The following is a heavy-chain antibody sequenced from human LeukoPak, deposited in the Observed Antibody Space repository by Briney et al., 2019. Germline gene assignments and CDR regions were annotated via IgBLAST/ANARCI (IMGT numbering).Heavy chain of an antibody. Sequence: PSETLSLTCTVSGGSISSTSYYWGWIRQPPGKGLEWIGEINHSGSTNCNPSLKSRVTISVDTSKNQFSLKLSSVTAADTAVYYCARAFTIFGVVTHIDYWGQGTLVTVSS. CDR2: INHSGST. V-gene: IGHV4-39*07. D-gene: IGHD3-3*01. J-gene: IGHJ4*02. CDR3: ARAFTIFGVVTHIDY. CDR1: GGSISSTSYY.